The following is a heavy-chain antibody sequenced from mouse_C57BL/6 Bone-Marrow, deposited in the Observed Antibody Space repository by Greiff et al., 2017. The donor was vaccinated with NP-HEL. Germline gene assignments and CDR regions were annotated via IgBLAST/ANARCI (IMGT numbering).Heavy chain of an antibody. V-gene: IGHV5-16*01. CDR2: INYDGSST. J-gene: IGHJ1*03. Sequence: EVQLVESEGGLVQPGSSMKLSCTASGFTFSDYYMAWVRQVPEKGLEWVANINYDGSSTYYLDSLKSRFIISRDNAKNILYLQMSSLKSEDTATYYCAREGTTVVAHWYFDVWGTGTTVTVSS. D-gene: IGHD1-1*01. CDR3: AREGTTVVAHWYFDV. CDR1: GFTFSDYY.